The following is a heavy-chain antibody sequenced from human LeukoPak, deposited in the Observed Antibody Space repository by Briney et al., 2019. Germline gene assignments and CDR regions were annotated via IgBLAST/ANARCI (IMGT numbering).Heavy chain of an antibody. V-gene: IGHV4-59*01. D-gene: IGHD4-23*01. Sequence: PSETLCFTCTVSGASISGFSWSWIRQPPGKGLEWIGFVSYSGSTNYNPSLKSRVTISLDTSKNQFSLNLTSVTAADTAVYYCARIPYGGFDYWGQGTLVTVSS. CDR3: ARIPYGGFDY. CDR1: GASISGFS. J-gene: IGHJ4*02. CDR2: VSYSGST.